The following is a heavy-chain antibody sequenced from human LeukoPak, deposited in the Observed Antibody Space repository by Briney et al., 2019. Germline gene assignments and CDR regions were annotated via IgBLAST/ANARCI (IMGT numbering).Heavy chain of an antibody. CDR3: LGTFYYDSSGGDY. D-gene: IGHD3-22*01. V-gene: IGHV1-18*01. J-gene: IGHJ4*02. CDR2: ISAYNGNT. Sequence: ASVTVTCQASGYTFTSYGISWVRQAPGQGLEWMGWISAYNGNTNYAQKLQGRVTMTTDTSTSTAYMELRSLRSDDTAVYYCLGTFYYDSSGGDYWGQGSLVSVSS. CDR1: GYTFTSYG.